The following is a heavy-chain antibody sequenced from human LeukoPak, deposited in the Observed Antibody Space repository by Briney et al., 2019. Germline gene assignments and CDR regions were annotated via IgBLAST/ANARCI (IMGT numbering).Heavy chain of an antibody. D-gene: IGHD4/OR15-4a*01. CDR2: LDPSDSYT. V-gene: IGHV5-10-1*01. J-gene: IGHJ3*02. CDR3: ARRVSGGNYEGAFDI. Sequence: GQSLQFSCQGSGFSFTNYWINWVRQMPGKGLEWMGRLDPSDSYTNYSPSFQGHVTISADKTISTAYLQWGSLKTSDTAMYYCARRVSGGNYEGAFDIWGQGTMVSVSS. CDR1: GFSFTNYW.